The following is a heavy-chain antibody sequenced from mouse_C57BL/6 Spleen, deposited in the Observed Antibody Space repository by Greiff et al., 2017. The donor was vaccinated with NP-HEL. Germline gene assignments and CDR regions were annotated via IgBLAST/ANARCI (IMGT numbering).Heavy chain of an antibody. V-gene: IGHV3-6*01. CDR3: ARDFYDYDGFAY. CDR2: ISYDGST. D-gene: IGHD2-4*01. Sequence: EVQLQESGPGLVKPSQSLSLTCSVTGYSITSGYYWNWIRQFPGNKLEWMGYISYDGSTNYNPSLKNRISITRDTSKNQFFLKLNSVTTEDTATYYCARDFYDYDGFAYWGQGTLVTVSA. CDR1: GYSITSGYY. J-gene: IGHJ3*01.